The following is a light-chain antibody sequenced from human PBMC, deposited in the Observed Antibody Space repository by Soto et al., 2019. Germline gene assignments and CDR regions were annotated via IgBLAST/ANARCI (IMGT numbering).Light chain of an antibody. V-gene: IGKV3-11*01. Sequence: EIVMTQSPATLSVSPVQRATLSCRASQSINYYLAWYQQKPGQPPRLLIYDTSNRASGIPARFSGSGSGTDFTLTINSLEPDDFAVYYCQQTANWPRTFGLGTKVDIK. CDR2: DTS. J-gene: IGKJ1*01. CDR3: QQTANWPRT. CDR1: QSINYY.